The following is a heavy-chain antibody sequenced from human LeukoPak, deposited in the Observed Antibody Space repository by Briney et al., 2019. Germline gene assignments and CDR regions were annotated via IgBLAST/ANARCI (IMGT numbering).Heavy chain of an antibody. Sequence: SETLSLTCAVYGGSFSGYYWSWIRQPPGKGLEWIGEINHSGSTNYNPSLKSRVTISVDTSKNQFSLKLSSVTAADTAVYYCASARKYYDFWSGYGSWFDPWGQGTLVTVSP. CDR2: INHSGST. CDR1: GGSFSGYY. V-gene: IGHV4-34*01. CDR3: ASARKYYDFWSGYGSWFDP. J-gene: IGHJ5*02. D-gene: IGHD3-3*01.